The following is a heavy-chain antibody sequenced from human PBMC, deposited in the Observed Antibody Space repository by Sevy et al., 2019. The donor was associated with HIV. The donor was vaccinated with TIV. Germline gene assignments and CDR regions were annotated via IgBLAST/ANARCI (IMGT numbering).Heavy chain of an antibody. D-gene: IGHD3-3*01. Sequence: SETLSLTCTVSGGFISSSIYYWAWIRQPPGKGLEWIGSIYYSGSTYYNPSLKSRVAISVDTSKKQFLLKLTSVTAAVTAVYYCATHYDFWSGYQNNWFDPWGQGTLVTVSS. V-gene: IGHV4-39*01. CDR2: IYYSGST. CDR3: ATHYDFWSGYQNNWFDP. CDR1: GGFISSSIYY. J-gene: IGHJ5*02.